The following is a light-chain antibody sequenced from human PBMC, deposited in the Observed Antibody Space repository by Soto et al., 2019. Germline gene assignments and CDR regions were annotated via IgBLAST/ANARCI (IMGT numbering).Light chain of an antibody. CDR1: QSLKRW. CDR2: QAS. CDR3: QQYIDYFT. J-gene: IGKJ4*01. V-gene: IGKV1-5*03. Sequence: DIQMTQAPSTLSASIFDSVTITCRARQSLKRWLAWYKQKPGKDPKLLIYQASNVESGVPSRFSGRGSGTEFTLTICSLLPDEYATYDCQQYIDYFTFGGGTKVVI.